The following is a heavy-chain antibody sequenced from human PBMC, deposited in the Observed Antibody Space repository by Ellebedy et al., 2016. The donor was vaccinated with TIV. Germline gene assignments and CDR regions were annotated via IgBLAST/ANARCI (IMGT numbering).Heavy chain of an antibody. Sequence: SETLSLXXTVSGYSITSGYYWAWIRQSPGQGLEWIGSIHHSGSTYYNPSLKSRVTISVDTSKNQFSLKLSSVTAGDTAVYYCAREIGSRVLFDPWGQGTLVTVSS. D-gene: IGHD6-13*01. CDR1: GYSITSGYY. J-gene: IGHJ5*02. V-gene: IGHV4-38-2*02. CDR2: IHHSGST. CDR3: AREIGSRVLFDP.